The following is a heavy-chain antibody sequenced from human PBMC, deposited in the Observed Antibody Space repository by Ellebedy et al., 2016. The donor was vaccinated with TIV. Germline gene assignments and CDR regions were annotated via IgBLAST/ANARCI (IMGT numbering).Heavy chain of an antibody. CDR1: GDSISSSIYY. J-gene: IGHJ5*01. V-gene: IGHV4-39*07. CDR2: IYYNGDT. Sequence: SETLSLTCAVSGDSISSSIYYWGWIRQPPGKGLEWIGGIYYNGDTYYNPSLESRLTVSVDTSKNQFSLKVTSVTAADTAIYYCVSDPGFRNWCDYWGQGTLVSVSS. CDR3: VSDPGFRNWCDY. D-gene: IGHD3-10*01.